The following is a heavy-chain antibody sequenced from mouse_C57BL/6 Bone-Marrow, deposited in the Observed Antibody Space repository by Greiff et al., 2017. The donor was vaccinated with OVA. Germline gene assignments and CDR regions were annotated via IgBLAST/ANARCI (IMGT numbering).Heavy chain of an antibody. J-gene: IGHJ3*01. CDR3: ASPTFAY. D-gene: IGHD2-10*01. Sequence: QVHVKQPGAEPVKPGASVKLSCKASGYTFTSYWMHWVKQRPGQGLEWIGMIHPNSGSTNYNEKFKSKATLTVDKSSSTAYMQLSSLTSEDSAVYYCASPTFAYWGQGTLVTVSA. V-gene: IGHV1-64*01. CDR1: GYTFTSYW. CDR2: IHPNSGST.